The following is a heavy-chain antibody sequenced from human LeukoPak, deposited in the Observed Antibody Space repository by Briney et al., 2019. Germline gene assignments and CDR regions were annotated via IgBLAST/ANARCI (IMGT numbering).Heavy chain of an antibody. Sequence: GRSLRLSCTASGFRFGHYAMRWLRQAPGKGVEGVGFIRSEAYGGTTEYAASVKGRFTISRDDSKSIAYLQMNRLKTEDTAMYYCAREGEYCSGGSCYWVDYWGQGTLVTVSS. CDR3: AREGEYCSGGSCYWVDY. V-gene: IGHV3-49*03. CDR1: GFRFGHYA. CDR2: IRSEAYGGTT. J-gene: IGHJ4*02. D-gene: IGHD2-15*01.